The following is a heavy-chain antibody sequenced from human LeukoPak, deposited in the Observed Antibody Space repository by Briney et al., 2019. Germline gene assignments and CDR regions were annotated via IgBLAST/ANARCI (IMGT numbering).Heavy chain of an antibody. CDR2: VNLKSGYT. CDR3: AREGVEQQLDSPSLYFDY. D-gene: IGHD6-13*01. J-gene: IGHJ4*02. V-gene: IGHV1-8*03. CDR1: GYTFTKFD. Sequence: ASVKVSCKASGYTFTKFDINWVRQATGQGLEWMGWVNLKSGYTGSAQKFQDRVTITRDTSINTAYMELTSLRSEDTAVYYCAREGVEQQLDSPSLYFDYWGQGTLVTVSS.